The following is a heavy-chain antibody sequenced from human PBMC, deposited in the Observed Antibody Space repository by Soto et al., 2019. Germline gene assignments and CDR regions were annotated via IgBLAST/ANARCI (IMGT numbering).Heavy chain of an antibody. CDR1: GGTFSSYA. Sequence: SVKVSCKASGGTFSSYAISWVRQAPGQGLEWMGGIIPIFGTANYAQKFQGRVTITADESTSTAYMELSSLRSEDTAVYYCARRYCSSTSCYRTHYGMDVWGQGTTVTVSS. D-gene: IGHD2-2*01. CDR2: IIPIFGTA. CDR3: ARRYCSSTSCYRTHYGMDV. V-gene: IGHV1-69*13. J-gene: IGHJ6*02.